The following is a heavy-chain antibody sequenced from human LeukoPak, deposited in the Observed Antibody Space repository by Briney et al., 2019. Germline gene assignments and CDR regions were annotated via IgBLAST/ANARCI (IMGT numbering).Heavy chain of an antibody. Sequence: PGGSLRLSCVASEINLENYAMHWVRQAPGKGLEWLAVISWDGSSQLYRDSVKGRFTISRDNSKNTLYLQMNSLRAEDTAVYYCAKAPDILTDGYYFDYWGQGTLVTVSS. V-gene: IGHV3-30-3*01. J-gene: IGHJ4*02. CDR3: AKAPDILTDGYYFDY. CDR2: ISWDGSSQ. CDR1: EINLENYA. D-gene: IGHD3-9*01.